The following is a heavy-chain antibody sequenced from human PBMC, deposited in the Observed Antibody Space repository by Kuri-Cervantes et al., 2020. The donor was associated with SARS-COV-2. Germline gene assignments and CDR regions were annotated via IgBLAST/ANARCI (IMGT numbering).Heavy chain of an antibody. Sequence: SLKISCAASGFTFDVYAMHWVRQAPGKGLEWVSGISWNSGSIGYADSVKGRFTISRDNAKNSLYLQMNSLRAEDTAVYYCARDLHVVVAAMTYYYYYGMDVWGQGTTVTVSS. J-gene: IGHJ6*02. CDR2: ISWNSGSI. CDR3: ARDLHVVVAAMTYYYYYGMDV. D-gene: IGHD2-15*01. CDR1: GFTFDVYA. V-gene: IGHV3-9*01.